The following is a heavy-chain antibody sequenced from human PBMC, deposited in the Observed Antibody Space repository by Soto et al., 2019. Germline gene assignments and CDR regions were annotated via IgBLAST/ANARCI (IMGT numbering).Heavy chain of an antibody. J-gene: IGHJ4*02. V-gene: IGHV3-30*18. CDR1: GFIFSNYG. D-gene: IGHD5-12*01. CDR2: ISYDGSRK. CDR3: AKDIHPGRDTYHYGADY. Sequence: QVQLVESGGGVVQPGTSLTLSCSDSGFIFSNYGMHWVRQAPGKGLEWVSIISYDGSRKHYIDSVKGRFTISRDNSKNTLDLQMNSLRAEDTAVYYCAKDIHPGRDTYHYGADYWGQGTLVAVSS.